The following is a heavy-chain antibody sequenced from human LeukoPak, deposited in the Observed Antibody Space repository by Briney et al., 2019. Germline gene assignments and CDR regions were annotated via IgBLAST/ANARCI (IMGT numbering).Heavy chain of an antibody. CDR3: ARDGEMATIALTFDY. D-gene: IGHD5-24*01. V-gene: IGHV3-30*02. J-gene: IGHJ4*02. CDR2: IRYDGSNK. CDR1: GFTFSSYG. Sequence: GGSLRLSCAASGFTFSSYGMHWVRQAPGKGLEWVAFIRYDGSNKYYADSVKGRFTISRDNSKNTLYLQMNSLRAEDTAVYYCARDGEMATIALTFDYWGQGTLVTVSS.